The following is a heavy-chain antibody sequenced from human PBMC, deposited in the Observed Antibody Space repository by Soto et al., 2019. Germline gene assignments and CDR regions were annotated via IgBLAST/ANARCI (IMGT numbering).Heavy chain of an antibody. CDR3: ARLPPGRYYDFWSGSDYGMDV. J-gene: IGHJ6*04. Sequence: NPSQTLSLTCALSANSLSSGYYWGWSRQPPGKGLEWIGSIYHSGSTYYNPSLKSRVTISVDTSKNQFSLKLSSVTAADTAVYYCARLPPGRYYDFWSGSDYGMDVWGKGTTVTVSS. CDR2: IYHSGST. CDR1: ANSLSSGYY. D-gene: IGHD3-3*01. V-gene: IGHV4-38-2*01.